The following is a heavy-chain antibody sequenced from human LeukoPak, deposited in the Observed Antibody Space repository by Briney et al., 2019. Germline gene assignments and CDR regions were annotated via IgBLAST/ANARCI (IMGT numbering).Heavy chain of an antibody. CDR1: GGSLSSSSYY. Sequence: PSETLSLTCTVSGGSLSSSSYYWGWIRQPPGKGLEWIGSIYYSGRTYYNPSLKSRVTISVDTSKNQFSLKLSSVTAADTAVYYCAKVLWFGEFRGRGGNWFDPWGQGTLVTVSS. CDR3: AKVLWFGEFRGRGGNWFDP. J-gene: IGHJ5*02. V-gene: IGHV4-39*01. CDR2: IYYSGRT. D-gene: IGHD3-10*01.